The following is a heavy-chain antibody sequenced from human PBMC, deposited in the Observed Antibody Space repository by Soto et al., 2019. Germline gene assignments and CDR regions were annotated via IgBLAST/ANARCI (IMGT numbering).Heavy chain of an antibody. V-gene: IGHV4-39*01. CDR3: ATTGAYYYPAMDV. J-gene: IGHJ6*02. CDR2: IYYTGTT. CDR1: DDSISRTSYY. Sequence: QLQLQESGPGLVKPSGTLSLTCFVSDDSISRTSYYWVWIRQPPGKGLEWIGTIYYTGTTYYNPSLKSRATISADTSKTQFSLKLSSVTAADTAVYYCATTGAYYYPAMDVWGQGTTVTVSS. D-gene: IGHD3-10*01.